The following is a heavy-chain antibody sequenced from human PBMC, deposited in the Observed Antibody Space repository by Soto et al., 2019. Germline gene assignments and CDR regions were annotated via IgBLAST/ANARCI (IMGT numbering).Heavy chain of an antibody. V-gene: IGHV1-46*01. D-gene: IGHD5-18*01. CDR3: ASSNRGYSYGYYFDY. CDR2: INPSGGST. CDR1: GYTFTSYY. J-gene: IGHJ4*02. Sequence: ASVKVSCKASGYTFTSYYMHWVRQAPGQGLEWMGIINPSGGSTSYAQKFQGRVTMTRDTSTSTVYMELSSLRSEDTAVYYCASSNRGYSYGYYFDYWGQGTLVTSPQ.